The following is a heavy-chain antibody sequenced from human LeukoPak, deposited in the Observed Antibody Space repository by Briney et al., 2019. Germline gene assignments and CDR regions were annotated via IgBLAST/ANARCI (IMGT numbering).Heavy chain of an antibody. Sequence: ASVKVSCKASGYTFIDYGVSWVRQAPGQGLEWMGWISTYNGHTYYAQKLQGRVTMTTDTSTSTAYMELRSLRSDDTAVYYCARDAAAAGPFDYWGQGTLVTFSS. J-gene: IGHJ4*02. D-gene: IGHD6-13*01. V-gene: IGHV1-18*01. CDR1: GYTFIDYG. CDR2: ISTYNGHT. CDR3: ARDAAAAGPFDY.